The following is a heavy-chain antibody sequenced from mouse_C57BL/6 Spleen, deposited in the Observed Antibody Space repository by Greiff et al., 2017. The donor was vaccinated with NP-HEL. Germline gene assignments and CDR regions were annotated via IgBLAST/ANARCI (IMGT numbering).Heavy chain of an antibody. CDR3: ASSYYDGAWFAY. D-gene: IGHD1-1*02. V-gene: IGHV5-4*03. CDR1: GFTFSSYA. Sequence: EVKLMESGGGLVKPGGSLKLSCAASGFTFSSYAMSWVRQTPEKRLEWVATISAGGGYTYYPDNVKGRFTISTDTAKNNLYLQMSHRKAEDTAMSDCASSYYDGAWFAYWGQGTLVTVSA. CDR2: ISAGGGYT. J-gene: IGHJ3*01.